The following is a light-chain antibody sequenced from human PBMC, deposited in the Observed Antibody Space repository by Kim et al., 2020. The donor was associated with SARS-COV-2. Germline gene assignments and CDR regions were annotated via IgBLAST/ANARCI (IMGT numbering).Light chain of an antibody. J-gene: IGLJ1*01. V-gene: IGLV2-23*01. Sequence: QSALTQPASVSGSPGQSITISCTGTSSDVGSYNLVSWYQQHPGKAPKLMIYEGSKRPSGVSNRFSGSKSGNTASLTISGLQVEDEADYYCCSYAGSSTYVFGIGTKVTVL. CDR2: EGS. CDR1: SSDVGSYNL. CDR3: CSYAGSSTYV.